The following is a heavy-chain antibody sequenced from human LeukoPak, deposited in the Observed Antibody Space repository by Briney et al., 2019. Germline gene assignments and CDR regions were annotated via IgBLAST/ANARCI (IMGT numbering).Heavy chain of an antibody. Sequence: AGGSLRLSCAAYGFTFSSYRMHWVRQAPGKGLGWVSRINSDGRSTTYADSVKGRFTISKDNAKNTLYLQMNSLRAEDTAVYYCARSDRYCSGGSCYGGYCYYMDVWGKGTTVTVSS. V-gene: IGHV3-74*03. J-gene: IGHJ6*03. CDR2: INSDGRST. D-gene: IGHD2-15*01. CDR3: ARSDRYCSGGSCYGGYCYYMDV. CDR1: GFTFSSYR.